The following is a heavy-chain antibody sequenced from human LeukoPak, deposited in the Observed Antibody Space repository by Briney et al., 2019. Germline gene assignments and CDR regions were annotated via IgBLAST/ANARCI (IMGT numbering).Heavy chain of an antibody. D-gene: IGHD3-10*01. CDR1: GFTFSSYA. J-gene: IGHJ4*02. CDR2: ISGSGGST. Sequence: GGSLRLSCAASGFTFSSYAMSWVRQAPGKGLEWVSAISGSGGSTYYADSVKGRFTISRDNSKNTLYLQTNSLRAEDTPVYYCAKPSPWVRGVKYFDYWGQGTLVTVSS. CDR3: AKPSPWVRGVKYFDY. V-gene: IGHV3-23*01.